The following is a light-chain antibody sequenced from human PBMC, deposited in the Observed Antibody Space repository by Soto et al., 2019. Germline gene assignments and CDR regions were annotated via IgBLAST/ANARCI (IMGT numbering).Light chain of an antibody. V-gene: IGKV4-1*01. J-gene: IGKJ1*01. CDR3: QQYYSTPWT. CDR2: WAS. CDR1: QSVLYSSNNKNY. Sequence: DIVMTQSPDSRAVSLGERATINCKSSQSVLYSSNNKNYLTWYQQKPGQPPKLLIYWASTRESGVPDRFSGSGSGTDFTLTIRSLQAEDVAVYYCQQYYSTPWTFGQGTKVEIK.